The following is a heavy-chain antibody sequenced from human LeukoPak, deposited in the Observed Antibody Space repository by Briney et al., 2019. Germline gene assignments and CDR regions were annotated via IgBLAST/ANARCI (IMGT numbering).Heavy chain of an antibody. V-gene: IGHV1-69*05. J-gene: IGHJ4*02. D-gene: IGHD6-19*01. CDR3: ARASSGWPDC. CDR2: IIPIFGTA. Sequence: SVKVSCKASGGTLSSYAISWVRQAPGQGLEWMGRIIPIFGTANYAQKFQGRVTITTDESTSTAYMELSSLRSEDTAVYYCARASSGWPDCWGQGTLVTVSS. CDR1: GGTLSSYA.